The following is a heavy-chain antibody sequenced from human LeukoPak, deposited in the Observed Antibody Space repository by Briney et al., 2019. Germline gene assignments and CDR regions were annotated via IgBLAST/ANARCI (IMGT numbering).Heavy chain of an antibody. Sequence: ASVKVSCKVSGYTLTELSMHWVRQAPGKGLEWMGGFDPEDGETIYAQKFQGRVTMTEDTSTDTAYMELSSLRSEDTAVYYCATATRLSLAAQDDAFDIWGQGTMVTVSS. J-gene: IGHJ3*02. D-gene: IGHD6-6*01. V-gene: IGHV1-24*01. CDR2: FDPEDGET. CDR3: ATATRLSLAAQDDAFDI. CDR1: GYTLTELS.